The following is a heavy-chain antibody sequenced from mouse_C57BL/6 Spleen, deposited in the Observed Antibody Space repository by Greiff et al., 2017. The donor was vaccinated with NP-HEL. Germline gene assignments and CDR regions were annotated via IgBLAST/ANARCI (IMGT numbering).Heavy chain of an antibody. Sequence: VQLQQSGPGLVQPSQSLSITCTVSGFSFTSYGVHWVRQSPGKGLEWLGVIWSGGSTAYNAAFISRLSISKDNSKSQVFFKMNSLQADDTAIYYCASSLVRQWYFDVWGKGTTVTVSS. CDR2: IWSGGST. J-gene: IGHJ1*03. V-gene: IGHV2-2*01. CDR1: GFSFTSYG. CDR3: ASSLVRQWYFDV. D-gene: IGHD1-2*01.